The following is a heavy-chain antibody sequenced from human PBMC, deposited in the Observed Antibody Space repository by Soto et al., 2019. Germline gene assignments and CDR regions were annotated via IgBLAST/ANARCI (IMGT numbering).Heavy chain of an antibody. CDR1: GGSISSGGYY. CDR3: ARSRGAGGGELLYFDY. J-gene: IGHJ4*02. CDR2: IYYSGST. V-gene: IGHV4-31*03. Sequence: SETLSLTCTVSGGSISSGGYYWSWIRQHPGKGLEWIGYIYYSGSTYYNPSLKSRVTISVDTSKNQFSLKLSSGTAADTAVYYCARSRGAGGGELLYFDYWGQGTLVTVSS. D-gene: IGHD3-10*01.